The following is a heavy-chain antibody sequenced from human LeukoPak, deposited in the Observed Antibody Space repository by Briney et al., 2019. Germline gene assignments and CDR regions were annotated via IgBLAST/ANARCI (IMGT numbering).Heavy chain of an antibody. V-gene: IGHV3-53*01. J-gene: IGHJ6*03. CDR1: ERMVRNSY. CDR3: VRDLRDRRGYSNYYMDV. Sequence: GESLRLSCEGPERMVRNSYMSWVRQSPGRGLEWVSVIYSGGSTDYADSVKGRFTTSRDTSKNTLYLQMNDVRAEDTGIYYCVRDLRDRRGYSNYYMDVWGKGTTVTVSS. CDR2: IYSGGST. D-gene: IGHD3-10*01.